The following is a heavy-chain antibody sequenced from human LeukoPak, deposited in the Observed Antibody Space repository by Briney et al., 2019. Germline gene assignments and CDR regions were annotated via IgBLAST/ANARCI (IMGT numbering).Heavy chain of an antibody. Sequence: SETLSLTCSVSGGSISSSSYYWGWIRQPPGKGLEWIGSIYYGGSTYYNPSLKSRVTMSVDTSKNQFSLKLSSVTAADTAVYYCARGPDSGYLNWFDPWGQGTLVTISS. CDR1: GGSISSSSYY. D-gene: IGHD5-12*01. CDR3: ARGPDSGYLNWFDP. V-gene: IGHV4-39*07. J-gene: IGHJ5*02. CDR2: IYYGGST.